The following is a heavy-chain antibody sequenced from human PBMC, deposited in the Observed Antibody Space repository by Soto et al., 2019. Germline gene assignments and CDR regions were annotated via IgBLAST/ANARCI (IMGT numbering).Heavy chain of an antibody. D-gene: IGHD7-27*01. V-gene: IGHV4-59*08. CDR1: GDSISTDY. Sequence: QVHLQESGPGLVKPSETLSLTCTVSGDSISTDYWSWIRQSPGKGREWIGFIYYGGSTNYNPSLRSRVTRSVDTPKNQFSLKLSSVTAADTAVYYCAKNWNWGSLVHWGQGTLVTVSS. J-gene: IGHJ4*02. CDR3: AKNWNWGSLVH. CDR2: IYYGGST.